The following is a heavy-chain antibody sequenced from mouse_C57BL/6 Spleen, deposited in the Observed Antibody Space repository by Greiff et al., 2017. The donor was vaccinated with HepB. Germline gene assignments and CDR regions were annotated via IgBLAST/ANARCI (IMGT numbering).Heavy chain of an antibody. D-gene: IGHD2-12*01. J-gene: IGHJ4*01. CDR2: ISDGGSYT. V-gene: IGHV5-4*01. CDR1: GFTFSSYA. CDR3: ARDQDDGGAMDY. Sequence: EVHLVESGGGLVKPGGSLKLSCAASGFTFSSYAMSWVRQTPEKRLEWVATISDGGSYTYYPDNVKGRFTISRDNAKNNLYLQMSHLKSEDTAMYYCARDQDDGGAMDYWGQGTSVTVSS.